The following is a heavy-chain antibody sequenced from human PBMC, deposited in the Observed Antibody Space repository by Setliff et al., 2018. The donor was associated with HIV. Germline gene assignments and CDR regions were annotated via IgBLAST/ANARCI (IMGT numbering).Heavy chain of an antibody. CDR1: GGSFSGYY. Sequence: KASETLSLTCTVYGGSFSGYYWSWIRQPPGKGLEWIGTLYFGGSTSYNSSLKGRVTISAATSKNVFSLNMTSVTAADTAVYYCARPVSKNFYGLDVWGLGTTVTVSS. CDR2: LYFGGST. V-gene: IGHV4-59*01. J-gene: IGHJ6*02. CDR3: ARPVSKNFYGLDV.